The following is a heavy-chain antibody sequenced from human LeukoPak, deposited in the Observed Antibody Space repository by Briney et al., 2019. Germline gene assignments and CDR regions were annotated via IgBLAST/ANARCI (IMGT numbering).Heavy chain of an antibody. CDR2: ISGSGGST. CDR1: GFTFSSYS. Sequence: GGSLRLSCAASGFTFSSYSMNWVRQAPGKGLEWVSAISGSGGSTYYADSVKGRFTISRDNSKNTLYLQMNSLRAEDTAVYYCAKEYRPYYYGMDVWGQGTTVTVSS. D-gene: IGHD2-2*01. V-gene: IGHV3-23*01. CDR3: AKEYRPYYYGMDV. J-gene: IGHJ6*02.